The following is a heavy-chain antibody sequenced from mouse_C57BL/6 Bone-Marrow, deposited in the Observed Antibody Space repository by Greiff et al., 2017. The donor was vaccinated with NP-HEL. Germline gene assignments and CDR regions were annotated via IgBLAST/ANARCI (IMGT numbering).Heavy chain of an antibody. Sequence: EVQRVESGGGLVKPGGSLKLSCAASGFTFSSYAMYWVRQTPEKRLEWVATISDGGSYTYYPDNVKGRFTISRDNAKNNLYLQMSHLKSEDTAMYYCATSITTVVANYAMDYWGQGTSVTVSS. CDR1: GFTFSSYA. CDR3: ATSITTVVANYAMDY. D-gene: IGHD1-1*01. CDR2: ISDGGSYT. V-gene: IGHV5-4*01. J-gene: IGHJ4*01.